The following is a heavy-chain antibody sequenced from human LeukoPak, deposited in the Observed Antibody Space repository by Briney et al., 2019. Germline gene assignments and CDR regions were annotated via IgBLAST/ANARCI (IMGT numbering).Heavy chain of an antibody. CDR3: ARDFGETSLPNWFDP. V-gene: IGHV4-38-2*02. J-gene: IGHJ5*02. CDR2: TSHSDSP. D-gene: IGHD3-16*01. CDR1: GMSITCRHY. Sequence: PAETLSLTCSVSGMSITCRHYWGWIRQPPGKGLEWIGSTSHSDSPYYNPSLESRVTISLDTSRNQFSLKLTSVTAADTAVYYCARDFGETSLPNWFDPWGQGTLVIVSS.